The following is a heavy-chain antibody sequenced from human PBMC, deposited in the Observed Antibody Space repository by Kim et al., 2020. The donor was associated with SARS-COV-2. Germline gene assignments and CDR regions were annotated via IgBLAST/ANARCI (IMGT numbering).Heavy chain of an antibody. CDR3: AKDRTMIVVVPPVPWFDP. D-gene: IGHD3-22*01. CDR2: ISWNSGSI. CDR1: GFTFDDYA. V-gene: IGHV3-9*01. Sequence: GGSLRLSCAASGFTFDDYAMHWVRQAPGKGLEWVSGISWNSGSIGYADSVKGRFTISRDNAKNSLYLQMNSLRAEDTALYYCAKDRTMIVVVPPVPWFDP. J-gene: IGHJ5*02.